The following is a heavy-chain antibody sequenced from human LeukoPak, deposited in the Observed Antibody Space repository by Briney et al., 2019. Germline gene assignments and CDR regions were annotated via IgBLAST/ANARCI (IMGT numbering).Heavy chain of an antibody. CDR3: ARARRSIAARPRDAFDI. CDR1: GGSFSGYY. Sequence: SETLSRTCAVYGGSFSGYYWSWIRQPPGKGLEWIGEINHSGSTNYNPSLKSRVTISVDTSKNQFSLKLSSVTAADTAVYYCARARRSIAARPRDAFDIWGQGTMVTVSS. J-gene: IGHJ3*02. V-gene: IGHV4-34*01. D-gene: IGHD6-6*01. CDR2: INHSGST.